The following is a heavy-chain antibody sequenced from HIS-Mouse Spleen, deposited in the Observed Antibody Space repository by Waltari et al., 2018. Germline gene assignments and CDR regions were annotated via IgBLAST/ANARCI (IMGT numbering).Heavy chain of an antibody. Sequence: QVQLVQSGAEVKKPGASVKVSCKVSGYTLTELSMHWVLQAPGKGLEWMGGFDPEDGETIYAQKCQGRVTMTEDTSTDTAYMELSSLRSEDTAVYYCATVLRGIAAAGTRYAFDIWGQGTMVTVSS. CDR2: FDPEDGET. CDR3: ATVLRGIAAAGTRYAFDI. V-gene: IGHV1-24*01. D-gene: IGHD6-13*01. J-gene: IGHJ3*02. CDR1: GYTLTELS.